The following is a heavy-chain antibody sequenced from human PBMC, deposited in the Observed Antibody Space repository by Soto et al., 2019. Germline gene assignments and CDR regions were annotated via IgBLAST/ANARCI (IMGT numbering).Heavy chain of an antibody. J-gene: IGHJ3*02. CDR3: ARHMKIFYDSSGYNDAFDI. Sequence: GESLKISCKGSGYSFTIYWISWVRQMPGKGLEWMGRIDPSDSYTNYSPSFQGHVTISADKSISTAYLQWSSLKASDAAMYYCARHMKIFYDSSGYNDAFDIWGQGTMVTVSS. V-gene: IGHV5-10-1*01. D-gene: IGHD3-22*01. CDR2: IDPSDSYT. CDR1: GYSFTIYW.